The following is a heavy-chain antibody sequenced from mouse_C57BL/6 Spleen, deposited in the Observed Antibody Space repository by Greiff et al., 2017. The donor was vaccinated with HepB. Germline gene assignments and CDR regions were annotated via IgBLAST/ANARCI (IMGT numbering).Heavy chain of an antibody. V-gene: IGHV1-75*01. J-gene: IGHJ3*01. CDR1: GYTFTDYY. CDR2: IFHGSGST. CDR3: ASAYDYAWFAY. Sequence: QVQLQQSGPELVKPGASVKISCKASGYTFTDYYLNWVQQRPGQGLEWIGWIFHGSGSTYYYEKFKGKATLTVYKSSSTAYMLLSSLTSEDSAVYFCASAYDYAWFAYWGQGTLVTVSA. D-gene: IGHD2-4*01.